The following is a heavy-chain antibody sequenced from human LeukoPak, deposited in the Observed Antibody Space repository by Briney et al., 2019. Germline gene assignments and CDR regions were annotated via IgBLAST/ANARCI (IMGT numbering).Heavy chain of an antibody. J-gene: IGHJ5*02. Sequence: SETLSLTCTVSGTSISNYHWSWIRQPPGKGLEWIAYIYYSGSTNYNPSLKSRVTISVDTSKNQFSLKLSSVTAADTAVYYCARGATVRHGDYSTYNLFDPWGQGTLVTVSS. CDR2: IYYSGST. V-gene: IGHV4-59*01. CDR3: ARGATVRHGDYSTYNLFDP. D-gene: IGHD4-17*01. CDR1: GTSISNYH.